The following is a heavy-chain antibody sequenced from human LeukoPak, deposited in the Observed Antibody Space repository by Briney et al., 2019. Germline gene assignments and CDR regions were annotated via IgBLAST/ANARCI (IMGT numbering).Heavy chain of an antibody. CDR1: GYTFTSYD. Sequence: ASVKVSCKASGYTFTSYDINWVRQATGQGLEWMGWMNPNSGNTGYAQKFQGRVTMTRNTSISTAYMELSSLRSKDTAVYYCARVYSGSYYYYYGMDVWGQGATVTVSS. CDR2: MNPNSGNT. J-gene: IGHJ6*02. V-gene: IGHV1-8*01. CDR3: ARVYSGSYYYYYGMDV. D-gene: IGHD1-26*01.